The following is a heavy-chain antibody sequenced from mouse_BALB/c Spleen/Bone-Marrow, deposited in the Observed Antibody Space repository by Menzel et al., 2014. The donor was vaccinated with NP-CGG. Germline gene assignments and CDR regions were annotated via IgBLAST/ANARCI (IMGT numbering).Heavy chain of an antibody. J-gene: IGHJ1*01. CDR2: IYPGDGDT. CDR1: GYAFSSSW. V-gene: IGHV1-82*01. CDR3: ARHAYGNSYWYFDV. Sequence: QVQLQQSGPELVKPGASVKISCKASGYAFSSSWMNWVKQRPGQGLEWIGRIYPGDGDTNYNGKFKGKATLTADKSSRTAYMQLSSLTSVDSAVYFCARHAYGNSYWYFDVWGAGTTVTVSS. D-gene: IGHD2-1*01.